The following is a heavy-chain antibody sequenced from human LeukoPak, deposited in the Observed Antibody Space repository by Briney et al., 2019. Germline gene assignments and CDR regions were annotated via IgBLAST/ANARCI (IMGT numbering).Heavy chain of an antibody. CDR2: ISAYNGNT. CDR1: GYTFTSYG. D-gene: IGHD5-24*01. V-gene: IGHV1-18*01. J-gene: IGHJ4*02. Sequence: GASVKVSCKASGYTFTSYGISWVRQAPGQGLEWMGWISAYNGNTNYAQKLQGRVTMTTDTSTSTAYMELRSLGSDDTAVYYCARSPFPWLPLYCDYWGQGTLVTVSS. CDR3: ARSPFPWLPLYCDY.